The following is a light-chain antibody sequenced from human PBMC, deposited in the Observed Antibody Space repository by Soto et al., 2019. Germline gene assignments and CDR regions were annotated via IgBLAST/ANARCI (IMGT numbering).Light chain of an antibody. CDR3: SSNTRSSLYV. J-gene: IGLJ1*01. CDR2: EVS. CDR1: SSDVGGYNY. V-gene: IGLV2-14*01. Sequence: QAASVSGSPGQSITISCTGTSSDVGGYNYVSWHQQHPGKAPKLMIFEVSYRPSGVSDRFSGSKSGNTASLTISGLQADDEADYYCSSNTRSSLYVFGPGTKLTVL.